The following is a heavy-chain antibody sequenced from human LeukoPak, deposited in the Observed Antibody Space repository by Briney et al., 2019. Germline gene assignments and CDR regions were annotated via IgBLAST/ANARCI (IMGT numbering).Heavy chain of an antibody. V-gene: IGHV3-30*18. J-gene: IGHJ4*02. CDR3: AKDDGTYYYDSSGFDY. CDR1: GFTFSSYG. D-gene: IGHD3-22*01. Sequence: GGSLRLSCAASGFTFSSYGMHWVRQAPGKGLEWVAVISYDGSNKYYADSVKGRFTISRDNSKNTLYLQMNSLRAEDTAVYYCAKDDGTYYYDSSGFDYWGQGTLVTVSS. CDR2: ISYDGSNK.